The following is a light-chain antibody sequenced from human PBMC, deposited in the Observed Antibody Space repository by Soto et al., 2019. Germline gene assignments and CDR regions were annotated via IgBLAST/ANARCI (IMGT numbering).Light chain of an antibody. J-gene: IGKJ5*01. CDR3: QQFNAYPIT. CDR2: DVS. CDR1: QDIRGA. Sequence: AIQVAQSPSSLSASVGDRVTITCRASQDIRGALAWYQQKPGKAPRLLIFDVSTLETGVPSRFRGGGSGTDFTLTISSLQPEDFGTYYCQQFNAYPITFGHGTRLEI. V-gene: IGKV1-13*02.